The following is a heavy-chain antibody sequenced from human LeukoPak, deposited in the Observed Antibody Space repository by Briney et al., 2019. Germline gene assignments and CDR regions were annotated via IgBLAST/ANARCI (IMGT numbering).Heavy chain of an antibody. D-gene: IGHD6-19*01. CDR1: GDCVSSNTAA. V-gene: IGHV6-1*01. J-gene: IGHJ4*02. Sequence: SQTLSLTCAISGDCVSSNTAAWNWIRQSPSRGLEWLGRTFYRSQWYNEYAASVQSRITINPDTSKNQFSLQLDSVTPEDTAVYYCARGGWLSSGWSVAYWGQGTLVTVSS. CDR2: TFYRSQWYN. CDR3: ARGGWLSSGWSVAY.